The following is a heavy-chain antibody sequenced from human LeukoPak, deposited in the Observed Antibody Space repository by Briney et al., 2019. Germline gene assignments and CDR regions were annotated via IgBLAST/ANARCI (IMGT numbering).Heavy chain of an antibody. CDR3: ARLRVLAAAGPFDY. CDR2: IYYSGST. D-gene: IGHD6-13*01. Sequence: SETLSLTCTVSGGTISSYYWSWIRQPPGKGLEWIGYIYYSGSTNYNPSLKSRVTISVDTSKNQFSLKLSSVTAADTAVYYCARLRVLAAAGPFDYWGQGTLVTVSS. V-gene: IGHV4-59*01. CDR1: GGTISSYY. J-gene: IGHJ4*02.